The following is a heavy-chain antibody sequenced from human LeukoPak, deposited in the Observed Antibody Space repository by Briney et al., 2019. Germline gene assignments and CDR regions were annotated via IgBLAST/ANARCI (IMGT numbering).Heavy chain of an antibody. J-gene: IGHJ5*02. CDR3: ARGPNYDILTGYYNNWFDP. D-gene: IGHD3-9*01. Sequence: PSETLSLTCAVYGGSFRGYYWSWIRQPPGKGLEWIGEINHSGSTNYNPSLKSRVTISVDTSKNQFSLKLSSVTAADTAVYYCARGPNYDILTGYYNNWFDPWGQGTLVTVSS. CDR1: GGSFRGYY. CDR2: INHSGST. V-gene: IGHV4-34*01.